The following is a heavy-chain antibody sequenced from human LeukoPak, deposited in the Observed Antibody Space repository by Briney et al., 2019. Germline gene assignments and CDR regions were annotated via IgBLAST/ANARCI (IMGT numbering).Heavy chain of an antibody. CDR1: GFTFSTHR. CDR2: ISGTSTYI. J-gene: IGHJ6*02. D-gene: IGHD3-10*01. CDR3: ARDRGFIGVFYNGIDV. V-gene: IGHV3-21*01. Sequence: GGSLRLSCAASGFTFSTHRMHWVRQAPGKGLEWVSSISGTSTYIHYADSVRGRFTISRDNAKNSLYLQMNSLRAEDTAVYYCARDRGFIGVFYNGIDVWGQGATVTVSS.